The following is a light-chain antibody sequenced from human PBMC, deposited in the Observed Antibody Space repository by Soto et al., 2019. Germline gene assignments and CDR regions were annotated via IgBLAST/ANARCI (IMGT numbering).Light chain of an antibody. CDR1: QSISISY. J-gene: IGKJ2*01. CDR3: QQYGSSPQT. CDR2: GAS. V-gene: IGKV3-20*01. Sequence: EIVLTQSPGTLSLSPGERATLSCRASQSISISYLAWYQQKPGQAPRLLIYGASSMATGIPDRFSGSGSGTDFTLTISRLEPEDFAVYYCQQYGSSPQTFGQGTKLEIK.